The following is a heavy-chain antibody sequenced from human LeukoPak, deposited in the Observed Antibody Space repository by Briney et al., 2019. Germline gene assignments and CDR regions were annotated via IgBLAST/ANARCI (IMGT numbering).Heavy chain of an antibody. CDR1: EFTFNIYW. V-gene: IGHV3-7*03. CDR3: VKDQTTVSLSGWFDP. D-gene: IGHD4-17*01. CDR2: IKQDGSEK. J-gene: IGHJ5*02. Sequence: SGGSLRLSCAASEFTFNIYWMSWVRQAPGKGLEWVANIKQDGSEKYYVDSVEGRFTISRDNAKNSLYLQMNSLRAEDTALYYCVKDQTTVSLSGWFDPWGQGTLVTVSS.